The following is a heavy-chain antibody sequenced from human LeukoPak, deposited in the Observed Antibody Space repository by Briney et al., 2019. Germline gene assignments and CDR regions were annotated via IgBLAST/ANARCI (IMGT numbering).Heavy chain of an antibody. CDR3: AKDPGRRDGYNLQGDY. D-gene: IGHD5-24*01. CDR1: GFTFSSYS. Sequence: PGGSLRLSCAASGFTFSSYSMNWVRQAPGKGLEWVSYISSSSSTIYYADSVKGRFTISRDNSKNTLYLQMNSLRAEDTAVYYCAKDPGRRDGYNLQGDYWGQGTLVTVSS. V-gene: IGHV3-48*01. CDR2: ISSSSSTI. J-gene: IGHJ4*02.